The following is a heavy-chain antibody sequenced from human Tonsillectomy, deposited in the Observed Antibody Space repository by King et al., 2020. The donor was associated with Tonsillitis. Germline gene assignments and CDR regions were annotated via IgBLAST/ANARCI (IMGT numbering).Heavy chain of an antibody. D-gene: IGHD2-15*01. CDR2: INTGNGNT. CDR3: ARGGIEYCSCGNCYSGGNAFDI. V-gene: IGHV1-3*04. Sequence: GQLVQSGAEVKKPGASVKVSCKASGYTFTSSAMHWVRQAPGQRLEWMGWINTGNGNTKYSQKFQGRVTITRDTSANTAYMELSSLRSEDTAVYYCARGGIEYCSCGNCYSGGNAFDIWGQGTMVTVSS. J-gene: IGHJ3*02. CDR1: GYTFTSSA.